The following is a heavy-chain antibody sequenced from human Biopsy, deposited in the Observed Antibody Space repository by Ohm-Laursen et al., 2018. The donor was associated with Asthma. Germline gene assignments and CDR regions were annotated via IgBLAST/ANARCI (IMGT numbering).Heavy chain of an antibody. CDR3: AKSADYYDSTDYLDF. V-gene: IGHV3-9*01. CDR2: ISWNSGNI. Sequence: SLRLSCAASGFMFRSFGIHWVRQAPGKGLEWVSSISWNSGNIDYAVSVKGRFTISRDNAKNSLYLQMQSLRPEDTAFYYCAKSADYYDSTDYLDFWGRGTLVTVSS. J-gene: IGHJ4*01. D-gene: IGHD3-22*01. CDR1: GFMFRSFG.